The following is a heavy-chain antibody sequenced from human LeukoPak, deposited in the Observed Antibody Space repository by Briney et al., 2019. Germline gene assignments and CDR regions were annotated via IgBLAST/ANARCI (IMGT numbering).Heavy chain of an antibody. CDR3: ARDFYGDYVLWVPFFDP. D-gene: IGHD4-17*01. V-gene: IGHV3-15*01. Sequence: GGSLRLSCATSAFIFNNAWMSWVRQAPGKGLEWVGRIKSKTDGGTTDYAAPVKGRFTISRDDSKTTLNLQMNSLRAEDTAVYYCARDFYGDYVLWVPFFDPWGQGTLVTVSS. CDR2: IKSKTDGGTT. CDR1: AFIFNNAW. J-gene: IGHJ5*02.